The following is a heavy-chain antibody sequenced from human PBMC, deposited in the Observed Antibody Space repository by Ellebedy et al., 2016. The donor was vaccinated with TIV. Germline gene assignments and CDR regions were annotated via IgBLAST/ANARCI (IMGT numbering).Heavy chain of an antibody. CDR3: ARDTVEVPGGDAFDI. CDR1: GFTFSRYW. D-gene: IGHD2-2*01. Sequence: PGGSLRLSCAASGFTFSRYWMSWLRKAPGKGLEWVAHIKFDEVEAYHADSVKGRFVISRDNARKSLFLQMNNLRVGDTAVYYCARDTVEVPGGDAFDIWGQGTTVIVS. CDR2: IKFDEVEA. J-gene: IGHJ3*02. V-gene: IGHV3-7*04.